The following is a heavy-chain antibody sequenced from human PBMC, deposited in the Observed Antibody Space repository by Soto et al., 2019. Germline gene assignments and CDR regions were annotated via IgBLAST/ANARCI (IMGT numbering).Heavy chain of an antibody. CDR3: VKEIVAAAYAATSAFDL. J-gene: IGHJ4*02. CDR2: IDGSGSDK. CDR1: GFTFSSYV. V-gene: IGHV3-23*01. Sequence: VQLLESGGGLVQPGGSLRLSCETSGFTFSSYVMGWVGQAPGAGLAWVSVIDGSGSDKSLADSVKGRFTISRDNSKDMLYLEMNNLRAEDTRIYYCVKEIVAAAYAATSAFDLWGEGTLVTVST. D-gene: IGHD2-21*01.